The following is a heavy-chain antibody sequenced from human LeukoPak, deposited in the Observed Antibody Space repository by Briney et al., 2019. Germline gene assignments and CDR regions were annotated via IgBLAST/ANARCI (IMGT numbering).Heavy chain of an antibody. Sequence: ASVKVSCKASGYTFTGYYMHWVRQAPGQGLEWMGWINPNSGGTNYAQKFQGRVTMTRDTSISTAYMELSRLTSDDTAVYYCASPSHYCSGGSCYSNWFDPWGQGTLVTVSS. D-gene: IGHD2-15*01. CDR3: ASPSHYCSGGSCYSNWFDP. CDR2: INPNSGGT. CDR1: GYTFTGYY. J-gene: IGHJ5*02. V-gene: IGHV1-2*02.